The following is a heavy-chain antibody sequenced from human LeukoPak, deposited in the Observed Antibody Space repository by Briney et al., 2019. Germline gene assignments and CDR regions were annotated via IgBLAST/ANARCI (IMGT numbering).Heavy chain of an antibody. CDR2: ISASGGST. J-gene: IGHJ5*02. CDR1: GLTFSSYD. D-gene: IGHD1-14*01. Sequence: GGSLRLSCVDSGLTFSSYDMSWVRQIPGKGLEWVSAISASGGSTYYADSVKGRFTISRDNSKSTLYLQMNSLRAEDTAIFYCARDLNRNWFDPWGQGTLVTVSS. V-gene: IGHV3-23*01. CDR3: ARDLNRNWFDP.